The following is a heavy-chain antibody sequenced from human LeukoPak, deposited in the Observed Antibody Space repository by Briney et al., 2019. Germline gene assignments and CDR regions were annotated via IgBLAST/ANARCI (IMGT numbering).Heavy chain of an antibody. D-gene: IGHD3-16*01. CDR3: ARESGKFDH. Sequence: GGSLRLSCAASGFTFSNAWMSWVRQAPGQGLEWVSLISGDGVSTFFADSVKGRFSISRDNSKNSLFLEMSSLRTEDTAMYYCARESGKFDHWGQGTLVAVSS. J-gene: IGHJ4*02. CDR1: GFTFSNAW. V-gene: IGHV3-43*02. CDR2: ISGDGVST.